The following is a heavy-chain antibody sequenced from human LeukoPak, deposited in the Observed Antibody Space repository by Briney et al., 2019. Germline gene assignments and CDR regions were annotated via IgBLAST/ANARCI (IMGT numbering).Heavy chain of an antibody. V-gene: IGHV3-33*01. CDR3: ARDRGGGTYYNFDY. J-gene: IGHJ4*02. Sequence: GGSLRLSCAASGFNFSSYGMHWVRQAPGKGLEWVAVIWYDGSNKNYVDPVKGRFTISRDNSKNTLYLQMSGLRAEDTAVYYCARDRGGGTYYNFDYWGQGTLVTVSS. D-gene: IGHD1-26*01. CDR2: IWYDGSNK. CDR1: GFNFSSYG.